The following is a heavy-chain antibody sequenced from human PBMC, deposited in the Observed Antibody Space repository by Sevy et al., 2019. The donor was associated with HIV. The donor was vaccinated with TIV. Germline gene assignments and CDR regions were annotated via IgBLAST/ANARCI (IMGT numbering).Heavy chain of an antibody. Sequence: GGSLRLSCVASGFSFSKYGMHWVRQAPGKGLEWVALIWYDGSSEYYADSVKGRFTISRDNSNNTLYLQVNSLRAEDTAVYYCVRGADYYDRGGANCDSWGQGTLVTVSS. CDR3: VRGADYYDRGGANCDS. V-gene: IGHV3-33*01. J-gene: IGHJ4*02. CDR2: IWYDGSSE. CDR1: GFSFSKYG. D-gene: IGHD3-22*01.